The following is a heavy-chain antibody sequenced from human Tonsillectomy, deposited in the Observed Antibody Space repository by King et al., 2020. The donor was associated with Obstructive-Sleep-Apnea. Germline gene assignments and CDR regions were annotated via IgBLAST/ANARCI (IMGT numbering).Heavy chain of an antibody. D-gene: IGHD3-10*01. CDR2: IRFDGSDK. V-gene: IGHV3-30*02. CDR3: AKDHPYYGSGSYPLAIDY. J-gene: IGHJ4*02. Sequence: QVQLVESGGGVAQPGGSLRLSCAASGFTFSTYGMHWVRQAPGKGLEWVAFIRFDGSDKYYADSVKGRFTISRDNSKNTLYLQMTSLRPEDTAVYYCAKDHPYYGSGSYPLAIDYWGQGTLVTVSS. CDR1: GFTFSTYG.